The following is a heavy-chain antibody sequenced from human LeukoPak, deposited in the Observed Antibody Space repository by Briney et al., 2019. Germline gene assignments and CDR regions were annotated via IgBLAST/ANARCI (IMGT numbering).Heavy chain of an antibody. CDR1: GFTFTSYG. CDR3: ARGPAAAIDY. CDR2: ITSSSSSI. D-gene: IGHD2-2*01. J-gene: IGHJ4*02. Sequence: PGGSLRLSCAASGFTFTSYGMNWVRQAPGKGLEWVSSITSSSSSIYYADSVKGRFTISRDNAKNSLYLQMNSLRDEDTAVYYCARGPAAAIDYWGQGTLVTVSS. V-gene: IGHV3-21*01.